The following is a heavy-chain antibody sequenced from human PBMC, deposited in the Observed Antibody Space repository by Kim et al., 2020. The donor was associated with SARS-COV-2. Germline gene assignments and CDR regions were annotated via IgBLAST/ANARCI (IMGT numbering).Heavy chain of an antibody. Sequence: SVKVSCKASGGTFSSYAISWVRQAPGQGLEWMGGIIPIFGTANYAQKFQGRVTITADESTSTAYMELSSLRSEDTAVYYCARGDDITIFGVVRTDYYYYYGMDVWGQGTTVTVSS. CDR2: IIPIFGTA. V-gene: IGHV1-69*13. CDR1: GGTFSSYA. CDR3: ARGDDITIFGVVRTDYYYYYGMDV. J-gene: IGHJ6*02. D-gene: IGHD3-3*01.